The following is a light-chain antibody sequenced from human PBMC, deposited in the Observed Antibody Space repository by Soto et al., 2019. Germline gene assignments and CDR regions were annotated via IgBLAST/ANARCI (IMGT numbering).Light chain of an antibody. CDR1: QSVSSSY. V-gene: IGKV3-20*01. CDR3: HQYGSSLGVT. J-gene: IGKJ4*01. CDR2: GAS. Sequence: EIELTQSPCTLSLSPGERATLSCRASQSVSSSYLAWYQQKTGQAPRLLIYGASSRATGIPDRFSGSGSGTDFTLPISRLEPEDFAVYYCHQYGSSLGVTFGGGTKVEIK.